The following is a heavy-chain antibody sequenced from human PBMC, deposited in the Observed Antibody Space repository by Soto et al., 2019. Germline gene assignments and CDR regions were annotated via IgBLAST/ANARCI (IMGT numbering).Heavy chain of an antibody. V-gene: IGHV1-69*01. Sequence: QVQLVQSGAEVKKPGSSVKVSCKASGGTFSSYAISWVRQAPGQGLEWMGGIIPIPGTANYAQKFQGRVTITADESTSTDYMELSSLRSENTAVYSCARSQDSSTSLAFYYYYYYGMDVWGQGTTVSVSS. CDR3: ARSQDSSTSLAFYYYYYYGMDV. CDR1: GGTFSSYA. CDR2: IIPIPGTA. J-gene: IGHJ6*02. D-gene: IGHD2-2*01.